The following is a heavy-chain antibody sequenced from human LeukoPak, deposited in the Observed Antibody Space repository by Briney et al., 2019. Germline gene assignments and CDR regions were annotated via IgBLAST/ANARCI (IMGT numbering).Heavy chain of an antibody. Sequence: PSETLSLTCTVSGGSISSYYWSWIRQPPGKGLEWIGEINHSGSTNYNPSLKSRVTISVDTSKNQFSLKLSSVTAADTAVYYCARGTGIAVAGTDYYYGMDVWGQGTTVTVSS. D-gene: IGHD6-19*01. CDR2: INHSGST. V-gene: IGHV4-34*01. CDR1: GGSISSYY. J-gene: IGHJ6*02. CDR3: ARGTGIAVAGTDYYYGMDV.